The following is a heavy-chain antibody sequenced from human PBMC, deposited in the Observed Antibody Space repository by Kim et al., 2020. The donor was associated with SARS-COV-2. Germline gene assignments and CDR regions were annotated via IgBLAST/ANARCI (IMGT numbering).Heavy chain of an antibody. V-gene: IGHV7-4-1*02. D-gene: IGHD3-22*01. CDR3: ARDSLHYDSSGLGG. Sequence: ASVKVSCKASGYTFTSYAMNWVRQAPGQGLEWMGWINTNTGNPTYAQGFTGRFVFSLDTSVSTAYLQISSLKAEDTAVYYCARDSLHYDSSGLGGWGQGTLVTVSS. CDR2: INTNTGNP. J-gene: IGHJ4*02. CDR1: GYTFTSYA.